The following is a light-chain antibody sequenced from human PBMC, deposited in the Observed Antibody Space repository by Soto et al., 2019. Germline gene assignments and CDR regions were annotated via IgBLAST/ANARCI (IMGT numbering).Light chain of an antibody. CDR2: GAS. Sequence: EIVLTQSPGTLSLSPGERATLSCRASQSVSSTYLAWSQKKPGQAPRLLLYGASSRATGIPDRFSGSGSGTDFSLTTSRREPEDFAVYYCQRYDISPFPFGQGTKLEIK. V-gene: IGKV3-20*01. CDR1: QSVSSTY. CDR3: QRYDISPFP. J-gene: IGKJ2*01.